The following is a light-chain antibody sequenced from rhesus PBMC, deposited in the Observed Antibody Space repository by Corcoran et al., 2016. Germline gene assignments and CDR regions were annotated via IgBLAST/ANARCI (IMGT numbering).Light chain of an antibody. Sequence: QAALTQPRSVSGSPGQSVTISCTGTSSDIGGYNYVSWYQQRPDTAPKLMIYEVTKRPSGVSDRFFGSKSGNTASLTISGLQAEDEADYYCNSYAGTNTYIFGDGTRLTVL. CDR3: NSYAGTNTYI. J-gene: IGLJ1*01. CDR1: SSDIGGYNY. V-gene: IGLV2-32*02. CDR2: EVT.